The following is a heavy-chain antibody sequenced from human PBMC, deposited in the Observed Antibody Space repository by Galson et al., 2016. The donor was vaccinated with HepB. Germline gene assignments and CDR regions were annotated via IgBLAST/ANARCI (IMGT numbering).Heavy chain of an antibody. CDR2: IIPLFKTT. Sequence: SVKVSCKASGGTFNTHGLSWVRQAPGQGLEWMGQIIPLFKTTTYAQKFQGRVTRDADESSTTVYMDLRSLTVDDTAVYYCDRDPLDYFRGTYRPTGFDVWGQGTLVFVSS. CDR1: GGTFNTHG. CDR3: DRDPLDYFRGTYRPTGFDV. V-gene: IGHV1-69*13. J-gene: IGHJ3*01. D-gene: IGHD3-16*02.